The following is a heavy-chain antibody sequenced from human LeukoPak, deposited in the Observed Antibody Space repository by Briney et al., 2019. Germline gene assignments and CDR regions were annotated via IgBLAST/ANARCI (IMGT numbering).Heavy chain of an antibody. V-gene: IGHV1-18*04. CDR3: ARPHYDILTGYYNLDY. D-gene: IGHD3-9*01. Sequence: ASVKVSCKASGYTFTSYGISWVRRAPGQGLEWMGWISAYNGNTNYAQKLQGRVTMTTDTSTSTAYMELRSLRSDDTAVYYCARPHYDILTGYYNLDYWGQGTLVTVSS. CDR2: ISAYNGNT. J-gene: IGHJ4*02. CDR1: GYTFTSYG.